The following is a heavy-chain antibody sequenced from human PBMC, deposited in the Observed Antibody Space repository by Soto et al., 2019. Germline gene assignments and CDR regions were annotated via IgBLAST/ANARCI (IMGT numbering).Heavy chain of an antibody. CDR2: INHRGKT. CDR1: GVSFTNCY. D-gene: IGHD4-17*01. J-gene: IGHJ4*02. V-gene: IGHV4-34*01. CDR3: GREVITGSPTTEADIY. Sequence: QVQLQQWGAGLLKPSETLSLTCAVSGVSFTNCYWTWIRQAPGQGLEWIGEINHRGKTNYNPSLNGRLSMSVDTSRNQFSLRLTAVTAADTAIYYCGREVITGSPTTEADIYWGQGSLVTVSS.